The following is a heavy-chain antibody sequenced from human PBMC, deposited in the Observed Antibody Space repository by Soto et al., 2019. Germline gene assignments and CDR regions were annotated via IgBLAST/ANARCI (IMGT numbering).Heavy chain of an antibody. V-gene: IGHV4-59*01. J-gene: IGHJ4*02. Sequence: PSETLSLTCTVSGGSISSYYWSWIRQPPGKGLEWMGYIYYSGSTNYNPSLKSRVTISVDTSKNQFSLNLSSVTAADTAVYYCARAGAATLSDYWGQGTLVTVS. CDR2: IYYSGST. D-gene: IGHD2-15*01. CDR3: ARAGAATLSDY. CDR1: GGSISSYY.